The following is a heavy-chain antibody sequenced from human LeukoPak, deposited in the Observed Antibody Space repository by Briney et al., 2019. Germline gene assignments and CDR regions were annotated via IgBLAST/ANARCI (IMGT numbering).Heavy chain of an antibody. J-gene: IGHJ3*02. Sequence: SVKVSCKASGGTFSSYAISWVRQAPGQGLEWMGGIIPIFGTANYAQKFQGRVTITADESTSTAYMELSSLRSEDTAVYYCARLHYGSGSYYKSDAFDIWGQGTMVTVSS. V-gene: IGHV1-69*13. D-gene: IGHD3-10*01. CDR3: ARLHYGSGSYYKSDAFDI. CDR2: IIPIFGTA. CDR1: GGTFSSYA.